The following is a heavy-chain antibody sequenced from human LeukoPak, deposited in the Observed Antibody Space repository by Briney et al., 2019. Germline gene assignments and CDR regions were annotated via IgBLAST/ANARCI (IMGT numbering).Heavy chain of an antibody. D-gene: IGHD5-12*01. J-gene: IGHJ3*01. CDR2: IYSGGST. V-gene: IGHV3-53*01. CDR1: GFTVSSNY. Sequence: GGSLRLSCAASGFTVSSNYMSWVRQAPGKGLEWVSVIYSGGSTYYADSVKGRFTISRDNSKNTLYLQMNSLRAEDTAVYYCARAGGSRYGYAFDVWGQGTLVTVSS. CDR3: ARAGGSRYGYAFDV.